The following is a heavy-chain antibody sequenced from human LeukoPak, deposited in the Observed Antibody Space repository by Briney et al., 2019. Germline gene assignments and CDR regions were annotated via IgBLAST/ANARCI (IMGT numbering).Heavy chain of an antibody. V-gene: IGHV4-31*03. CDR2: IYYSGST. CDR3: ARALDYDYVWGRYRYRGDFDY. CDR1: GGSISSGGYY. D-gene: IGHD3-16*02. J-gene: IGHJ4*02. Sequence: SETLSLTCTVSGGSISSGGYYWSWIRQHPGKGLEWIGYIYYSGSTYYNPSLKSRVTISVDTSKNQFSLKLSSVTAADTAVYYCARALDYDYVWGRYRYRGDFDYWGQGTLVTVSS.